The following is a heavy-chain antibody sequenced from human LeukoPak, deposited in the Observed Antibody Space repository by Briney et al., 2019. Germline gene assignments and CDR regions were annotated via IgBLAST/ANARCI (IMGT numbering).Heavy chain of an antibody. D-gene: IGHD3-22*01. CDR3: AKEIYYDSSAFFDY. V-gene: IGHV3-30*18. J-gene: IGHJ4*02. CDR2: IGYDGSNK. CDR1: GFTFSSYG. Sequence: AGGSLRLSCAASGFTFSSYGIHGVRQAPGKGLEWVAVIGYDGSNKYYADSVKCRFTISRDNSKNTLYLQMNSLRTEDTAVYFCAKEIYYDSSAFFDYWGQGTLVTVSS.